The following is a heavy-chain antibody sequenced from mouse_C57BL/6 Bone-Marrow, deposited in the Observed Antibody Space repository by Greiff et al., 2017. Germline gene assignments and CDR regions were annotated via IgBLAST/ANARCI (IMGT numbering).Heavy chain of an antibody. Sequence: GGGLVQPKGSLKLSCAASGFSFNTYAMNWVRQAPGKGLEWVARIRSKSNNYATYYADSVKDRFTISRDDSESMLYLQMNNLKTEDTAMYYCVRHQTGDYFDYWGQGTTLTVSS. CDR2: IRSKSNNYAT. CDR3: VRHQTGDYFDY. J-gene: IGHJ2*01. D-gene: IGHD4-1*01. V-gene: IGHV10-1*01. CDR1: GFSFNTYA.